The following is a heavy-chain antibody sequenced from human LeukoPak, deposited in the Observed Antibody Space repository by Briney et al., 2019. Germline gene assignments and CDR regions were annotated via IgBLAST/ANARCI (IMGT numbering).Heavy chain of an antibody. J-gene: IGHJ4*02. CDR3: ARGGVLYDDPDIVAARFDY. CDR2: IIPIFGTA. Sequence: GASVTVSCKASGGTFSSYAISWVRQAPGQGLEWMGGIIPIFGTANYAQKFQGRVTITADESTSTAYMELSSLRSEDTAVYYCARGGVLYDDPDIVAARFDYWGQGTLVTVSS. V-gene: IGHV1-69*13. D-gene: IGHD5-12*01. CDR1: GGTFSSYA.